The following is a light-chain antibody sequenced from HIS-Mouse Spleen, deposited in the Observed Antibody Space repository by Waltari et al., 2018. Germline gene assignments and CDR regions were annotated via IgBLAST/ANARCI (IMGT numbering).Light chain of an antibody. J-gene: IGLJ3*02. V-gene: IGLV2-23*01. CDR2: EGR. Sequence: QSALTQPASVSGSPGQSIPISCTGTSRDVGRYNLVSWYQQHPGKAPKLMIYEGRKRPSGVSNRFSGSKSGNTAYLTIAGLQAEDEADYYCCSYAGSSTWVFGGGTKLTVL. CDR3: CSYAGSSTWV. CDR1: SRDVGRYNL.